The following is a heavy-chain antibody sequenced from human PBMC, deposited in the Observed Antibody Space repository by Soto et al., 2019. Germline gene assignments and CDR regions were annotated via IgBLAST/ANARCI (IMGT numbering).Heavy chain of an antibody. CDR2: INSDGSST. J-gene: IGHJ4*02. CDR3: ASGGSGYYNY. V-gene: IGHV3-74*01. Sequence: EVQLVESGGGLVQPGGSLRLSCAASGFTFGPYWMHWVRQVPGKGLVWLSRINSDGSSTNYADSVKGRFTISRDNAKSTLSLQMHSLRAEDTAVYYCASGGSGYYNYWGLGTLVTVSS. CDR1: GFTFGPYW. D-gene: IGHD3-22*01.